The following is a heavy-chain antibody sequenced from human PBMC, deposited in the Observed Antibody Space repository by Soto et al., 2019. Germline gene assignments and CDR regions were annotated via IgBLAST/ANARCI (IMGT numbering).Heavy chain of an antibody. CDR3: AKRGLYASSSTGDY. V-gene: IGHV3-23*01. D-gene: IGHD6-6*01. CDR2: IGGSGGGT. CDR1: GFTFSSYA. J-gene: IGHJ4*02. Sequence: PGGSLRLSCAASGFTFSSYAMSWVRQAPGKGLEWVSAIGGSGGGTYYADSVKGRFTISRDNSKNTLYLQMNSLRAEDTALYYCAKRGLYASSSTGDYWGQGTLLTVSS.